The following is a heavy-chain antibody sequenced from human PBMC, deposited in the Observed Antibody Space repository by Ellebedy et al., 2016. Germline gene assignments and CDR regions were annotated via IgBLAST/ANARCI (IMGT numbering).Heavy chain of an antibody. CDR3: AKDRDIVVVVAALFDY. Sequence: GESLKTSCAASGFTFSSYAMSWVRQAPGKGLEWVSAISGNGGSTYYADSVKGRLTISRDNSKNTLYLQMNSLRAEDTAVYYCAKDRDIVVVVAALFDYWGQGTLVTVSS. V-gene: IGHV3-23*01. CDR1: GFTFSSYA. D-gene: IGHD2-15*01. CDR2: ISGNGGST. J-gene: IGHJ4*02.